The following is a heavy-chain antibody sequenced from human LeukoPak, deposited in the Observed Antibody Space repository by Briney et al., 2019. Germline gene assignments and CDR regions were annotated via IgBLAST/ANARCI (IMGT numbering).Heavy chain of an antibody. CDR3: ARNPFDPYFDY. Sequence: PSETLSLTCAVYGGSFSGYYWSSIRQPPGKGLEWIGEINHSGSTNYNPSLKSRVTISVDTSKNQFSLKLSSVTAADTAVYYCARNPFDPYFDYWGQGTLVTVSS. CDR1: GGSFSGYY. D-gene: IGHD2/OR15-2a*01. J-gene: IGHJ4*02. V-gene: IGHV4-34*01. CDR2: INHSGST.